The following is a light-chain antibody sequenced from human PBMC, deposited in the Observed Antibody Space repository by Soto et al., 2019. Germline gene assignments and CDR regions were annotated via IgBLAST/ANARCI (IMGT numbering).Light chain of an antibody. V-gene: IGLV2-14*01. CDR2: EVD. CDR1: SSDVGGYND. J-gene: IGLJ2*01. CDR3: NSYTSSSTLL. Sequence: QSVLTQPASVSGSPGQSIAISCTGTSSDVGGYNDVSWYQQHPGKAPKVIIYEVDNRPSGISNRFSGSKSGNTASLTISGLQAEDEADYYCNSYTSSSTLLFGGGTKVTVL.